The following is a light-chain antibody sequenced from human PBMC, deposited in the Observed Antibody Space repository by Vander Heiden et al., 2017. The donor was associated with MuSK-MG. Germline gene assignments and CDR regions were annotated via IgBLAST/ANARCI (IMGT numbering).Light chain of an antibody. Sequence: IVMTQSPATLSVSPGERATLSGRASQSVSSNLAWHHQKPGQPPRLLIYGASTRGAGSPARFSASGSGTEFTLTISSRQSEDVVVYYCQQDHYWPPHTFGQGTKLELK. J-gene: IGKJ2*01. CDR1: QSVSSN. V-gene: IGKV3-15*01. CDR3: QQDHYWPPHT. CDR2: GAS.